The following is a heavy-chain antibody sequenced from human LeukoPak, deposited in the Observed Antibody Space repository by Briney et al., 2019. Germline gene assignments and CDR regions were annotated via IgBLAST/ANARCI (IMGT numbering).Heavy chain of an antibody. CDR1: GFTFSNYW. V-gene: IGHV3-21*03. D-gene: IGHD6-19*01. J-gene: IGHJ5*02. Sequence: PGGSLRLSCAASGFTFSNYWMSWVRQAPGKGLEWVSYISSTNGHTYYADSVNGRFTISRDTAKNSLYLQMNSLGVEDTAIYFCARDRDSSGLYGGADLWGQGVLVTVSA. CDR2: ISSTNGHT. CDR3: ARDRDSSGLYGGADL.